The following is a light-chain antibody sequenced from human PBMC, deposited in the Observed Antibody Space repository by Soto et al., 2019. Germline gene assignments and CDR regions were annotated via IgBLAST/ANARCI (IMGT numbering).Light chain of an antibody. J-gene: IGKJ1*01. CDR1: QTISSW. CDR3: QHYNSYSEA. Sequence: DIQMTQSPSTLSGSVGDRVTITCRASQTISSWLAWYQQKPGKAPKLLIYKASTLKSGVPSRFSGSGSGTDFTLTISSPQPDDFATYYCQHYNSYSEAFGQGTKVDIK. V-gene: IGKV1-5*03. CDR2: KAS.